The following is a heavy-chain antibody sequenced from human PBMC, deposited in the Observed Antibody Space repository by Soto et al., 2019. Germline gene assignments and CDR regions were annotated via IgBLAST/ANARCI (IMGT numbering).Heavy chain of an antibody. CDR3: AREKTPTSPHYFYYGMDV. J-gene: IGHJ6*02. D-gene: IGHD3-9*01. V-gene: IGHV4-59*01. Sequence: SETLSLTCTVSGGSISSYYWSWIRQPPGKGLEWIGYIYYSGSTNYNPSLKSRVTISVDTSKNQFSLKLNSVTAADTAVYYCAREKTPTSPHYFYYGMDVWGQGTTVTVSS. CDR2: IYYSGST. CDR1: GGSISSYY.